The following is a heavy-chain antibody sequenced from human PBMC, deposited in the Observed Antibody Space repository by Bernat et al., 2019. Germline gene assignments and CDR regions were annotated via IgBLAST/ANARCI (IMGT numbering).Heavy chain of an antibody. CDR2: ISGSSRTI. D-gene: IGHD2-15*01. CDR3: ATRYCSGGSCYFSDH. J-gene: IGHJ4*01. V-gene: IGHV3-48*02. Sequence: GFTFSPYSMNWVRQAPGKGLEYISYISGSSRTIYYADSVKGRFTISRDNVKNSLYLQMKSLRDEDTAVYYCATRYCSGGSCYFSDHWG. CDR1: GFTFSPYS.